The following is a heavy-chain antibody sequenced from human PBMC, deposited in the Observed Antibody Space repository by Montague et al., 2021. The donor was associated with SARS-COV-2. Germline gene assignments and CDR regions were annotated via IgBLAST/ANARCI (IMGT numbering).Heavy chain of an antibody. CDR3: ARGGEIDVWAPFGH. CDR1: GFTFSRNS. D-gene: IGHD3-16*01. J-gene: IGHJ4*02. CDR2: ISSDTLHT. Sequence: SLRLSCATSGFTFSRNSMNWVRQAPGKGLGWVSTISSDTLHTFYAESVKGRFTISRDNAKNELYLRMNSLRAEDMAVYYCARGGEIDVWAPFGHWGQGTLVTVSS. V-gene: IGHV3-21*01.